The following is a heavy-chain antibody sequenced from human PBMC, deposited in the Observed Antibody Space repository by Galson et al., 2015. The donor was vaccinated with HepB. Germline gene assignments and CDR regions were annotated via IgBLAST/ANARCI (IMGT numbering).Heavy chain of an antibody. CDR2: IYSDGSV. D-gene: IGHD2-21*02. CDR1: GFTVSSNY. J-gene: IGHJ4*02. V-gene: IGHV3-66*02. CDR3: ARNHNGDRNFDY. Sequence: SLRLSCAASGFTVSSNYIHWLRQAPGKGLEWVSVIYSDGSVFYIDSVKGRFSISKDSSNNTVYLQMNSLTPEDTAVYYCARNHNGDRNFDYWGQGALVTVSS.